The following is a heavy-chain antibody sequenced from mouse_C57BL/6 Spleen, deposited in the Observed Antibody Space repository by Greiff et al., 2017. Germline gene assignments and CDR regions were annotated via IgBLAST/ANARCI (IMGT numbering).Heavy chain of an antibody. CDR2: IHPNSGST. CDR3: ARSGYYYGSSWAY. D-gene: IGHD1-1*01. CDR1: GYTFTSYW. V-gene: IGHV1-64*01. Sequence: VQLQQPGAELVKPGASVKLSCKASGYTFTSYWMHWVKQRPGQGLEWIGMIHPNSGSTNYNEKFKSKATLTVDKSSSTAYMQLSSLTSEDSAVYYCARSGYYYGSSWAYWGQGTLVTVSA. J-gene: IGHJ3*01.